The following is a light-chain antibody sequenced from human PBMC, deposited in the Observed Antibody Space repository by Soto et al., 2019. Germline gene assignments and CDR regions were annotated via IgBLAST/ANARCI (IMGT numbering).Light chain of an antibody. Sequence: EIVMTQSPGTLSLSPEERATLSCRASQSVRSSYLAWYQQKPGQAPRLLIYGASSRATGIPDRFSGSGSGADFTLTISRLEPEDFAVYYCQQYGSSPSITFGQGTRLEIK. J-gene: IGKJ5*01. V-gene: IGKV3-20*01. CDR3: QQYGSSPSIT. CDR1: QSVRSSY. CDR2: GAS.